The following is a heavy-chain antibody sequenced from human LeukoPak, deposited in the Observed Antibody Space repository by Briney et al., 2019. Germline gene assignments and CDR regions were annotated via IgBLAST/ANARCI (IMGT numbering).Heavy chain of an antibody. CDR1: GYTFTTYA. CDR3: ARHPGPDYYDSSGYYGFDY. J-gene: IGHJ4*02. D-gene: IGHD3-22*01. CDR2: INTGNGDT. V-gene: IGHV1-3*04. Sequence: GASVKVSCKASGYTFTTYAIHWVRQAPGQRLEWLGWINTGNGDTRYSQTFQGRVTITRDTSASTAYMELSSLRSEDTAVYYCARHPGPDYYDSSGYYGFDYWGQGTLVTVSS.